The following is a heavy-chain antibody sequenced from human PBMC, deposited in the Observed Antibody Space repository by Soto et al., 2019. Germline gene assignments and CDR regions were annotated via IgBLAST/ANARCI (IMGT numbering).Heavy chain of an antibody. CDR1: GYTFTGYG. J-gene: IGHJ6*02. V-gene: IGHV1-18*01. Sequence: QVRLVQSGAVVKKPGASVKVSCKGSGYTFTGYGFSWVRQAPGQGLEWMGGIRVDNSNTNYAAKFQGSVTMAAVVSPSGAYVALTSPRSDDTAAYFCARVVPGDPLAYFSFFGLDVWGQGTTVTVSS. D-gene: IGHD3-16*01. CDR2: IRVDNSNT. CDR3: ARVVPGDPLAYFSFFGLDV.